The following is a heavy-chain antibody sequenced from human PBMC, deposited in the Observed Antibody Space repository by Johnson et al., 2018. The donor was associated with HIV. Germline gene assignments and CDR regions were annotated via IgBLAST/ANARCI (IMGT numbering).Heavy chain of an antibody. CDR1: GFTFSSYA. Sequence: QVQLVESGGGVVQPGRSLRLSCAASGFTFSSYAMHWVRQAPGKGLEWVAVISYDGSNKYYADSVKGRFTISRDNSKNTLYLQMNSLRAEDTAVYYCARLYYDFLTGPRDAFDIWGQGTMVTVSS. D-gene: IGHD3-9*01. J-gene: IGHJ3*02. V-gene: IGHV3-30-3*01. CDR2: ISYDGSNK. CDR3: ARLYYDFLTGPRDAFDI.